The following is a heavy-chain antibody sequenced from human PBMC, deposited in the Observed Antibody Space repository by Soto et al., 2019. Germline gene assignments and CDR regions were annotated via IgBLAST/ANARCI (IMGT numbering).Heavy chain of an antibody. J-gene: IGHJ4*02. CDR2: LGPDGRNT. D-gene: IGHD4-17*01. Sequence: EVQLLGSGGGLVQPGESLRLSCVASEFSFSRYAMTWVRQAAGKGLQWVAGLGPDGRNTFYGESVRGRFTISRDNSRNTLYLQMSSLRAEDTAVYFCVKQMTTWTDSFFDFWGQGIQVIVSS. CDR1: EFSFSRYA. CDR3: VKQMTTWTDSFFDF. V-gene: IGHV3-23*01.